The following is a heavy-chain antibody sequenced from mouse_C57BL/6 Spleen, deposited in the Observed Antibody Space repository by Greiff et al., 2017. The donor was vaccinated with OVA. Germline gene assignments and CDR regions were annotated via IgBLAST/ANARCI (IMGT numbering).Heavy chain of an antibody. CDR3: AILGGNYPAWFAY. CDR1: GYTFTSYW. D-gene: IGHD2-1*01. J-gene: IGHJ3*01. V-gene: IGHV1-74*01. Sequence: QVQLQQSGAELVKPGASVKVSCKASGYTFTSYWMHWVKQRPGQGLEWIGRIHPSDSDTNYNQKFKGKATLTVDKSSSTAYMQLSSLTSEDSAVYYCAILGGNYPAWFAYWGQGTLVTVSA. CDR2: IHPSDSDT.